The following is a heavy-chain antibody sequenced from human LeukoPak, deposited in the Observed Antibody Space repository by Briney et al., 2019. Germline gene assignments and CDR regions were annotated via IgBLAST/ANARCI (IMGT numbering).Heavy chain of an antibody. J-gene: IGHJ3*02. D-gene: IGHD2-2*01. CDR3: ATNIVVPAAPPAFDI. V-gene: IGHV1-69*06. Sequence: ASVEVSCKASGGTFSSYAISWVRQAPGQGLEWMGGIIPIFGTANYAQKFQGRVTITADKSTSTAYMELSSLRSEDTAVYYCATNIVVPAAPPAFDIWGQGTMVTVSS. CDR1: GGTFSSYA. CDR2: IIPIFGTA.